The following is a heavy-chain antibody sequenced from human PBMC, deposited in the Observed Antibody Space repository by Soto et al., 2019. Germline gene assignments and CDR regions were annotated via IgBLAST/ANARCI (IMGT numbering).Heavy chain of an antibody. CDR2: ISGSGGST. CDR3: ATHARYDFWSGLDAFDI. J-gene: IGHJ3*02. CDR1: GFTFSSYA. D-gene: IGHD3-3*01. Sequence: EVQLLESGGGLVQPGGSLRLSCAASGFTFSSYAMSWVRQAPGKGLEWVSAISGSGGSTYYADSVKGRFTISRDNAKNTRYLQMNSLRAEDTAVYYCATHARYDFWSGLDAFDIWGPGTMVTVSS. V-gene: IGHV3-23*01.